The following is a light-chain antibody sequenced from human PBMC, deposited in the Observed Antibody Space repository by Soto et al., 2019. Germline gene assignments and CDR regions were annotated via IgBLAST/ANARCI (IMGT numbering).Light chain of an antibody. CDR3: QQRSNWPLT. CDR1: QSVSNF. J-gene: IGKJ4*01. Sequence: EIVLTQSPATLSLSPGERVILSCRASQSVSNFLAWYQQKPGQAPRLLIFDVSTRATGVPPRFSGSGSGTDFTLTIIGLEPEDFAIYYCQQRSNWPLTFGGGTKVEIK. CDR2: DVS. V-gene: IGKV3-11*01.